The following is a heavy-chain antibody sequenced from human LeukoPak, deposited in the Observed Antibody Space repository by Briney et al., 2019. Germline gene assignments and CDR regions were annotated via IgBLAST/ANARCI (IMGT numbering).Heavy chain of an antibody. CDR3: ARDPDAFDV. V-gene: IGHV4-59*01. CDR2: IYYSGRT. CDR1: GGSISTYF. Sequence: SETLSLTCTVSGGSISTYFWSWIRQPPGKGLEWIGHIYYSGRTNYNPSLKSRVTMSVDTSKNQFSLKLSSVTAADTAMYYCARDPDAFDVWGQGTMVTVSS. J-gene: IGHJ3*01.